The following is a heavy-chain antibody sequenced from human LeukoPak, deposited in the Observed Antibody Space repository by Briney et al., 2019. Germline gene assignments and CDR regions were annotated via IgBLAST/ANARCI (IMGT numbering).Heavy chain of an antibody. J-gene: IGHJ4*02. D-gene: IGHD2-2*01. V-gene: IGHV4-59*02. CDR1: GASVRSYY. CDR2: IYYTGST. CDR3: ARYAPPTTYYFDY. Sequence: PPETLSLTCTVSGASVRSYYWSWIRQPPGKGLEWIGSIYYTGSTSYNPSLKSRVTISLDTSRNQFSLRLNSVTAADTAVYYCARYAPPTTYYFDYWGQGTLVTVSS.